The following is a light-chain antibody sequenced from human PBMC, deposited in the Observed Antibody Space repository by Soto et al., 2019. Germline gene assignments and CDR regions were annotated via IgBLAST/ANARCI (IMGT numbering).Light chain of an antibody. CDR2: EDN. CDR1: SGSIASNY. Sequence: NFMLTQPHSVSESPGKTVTISCTGSSGSIASNYVQWYQQRPGSAPTTVIYEDNQRPSGVPDRFSGSIDSSSNSASLTISGLKTEDEADYYCQSYDSSNQRVCGTGTKLTVL. J-gene: IGLJ1*01. CDR3: QSYDSSNQRV. V-gene: IGLV6-57*02.